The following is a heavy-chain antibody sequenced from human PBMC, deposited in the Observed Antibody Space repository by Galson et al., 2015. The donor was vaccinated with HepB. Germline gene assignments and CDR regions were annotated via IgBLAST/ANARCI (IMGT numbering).Heavy chain of an antibody. CDR3: ASGLVYSSSGYYYYYMDV. J-gene: IGHJ6*03. Sequence: SVKVSCKASGYTFTSYGISWVRQAPGQGLEWMGWISAYNGNTNYAQKLQGRVTMTTDTSTSTAYMELRSLRSDDTAVYYCASGLVYSSSGYYYYYMDVWGKGTTVTVSS. V-gene: IGHV1-18*01. CDR2: ISAYNGNT. CDR1: GYTFTSYG. D-gene: IGHD6-6*01.